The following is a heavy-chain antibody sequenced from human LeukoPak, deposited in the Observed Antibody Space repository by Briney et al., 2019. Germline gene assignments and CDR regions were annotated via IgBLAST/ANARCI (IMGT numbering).Heavy chain of an antibody. CDR2: INPNSGGT. CDR1: GYTFTGYY. V-gene: IGHV1-2*02. D-gene: IGHD1-14*01. J-gene: IGHJ4*02. CDR3: ARELMGGKNPIDY. Sequence: ASVKVSCKASGYTFTGYYMHWVRQAPGQGLEWMGWINPNSGGTNYAQKFQGRVTMTRDTPISTAYMELSRLRSDDTAVYYCARELMGGKNPIDYWGQGTLVTVSS.